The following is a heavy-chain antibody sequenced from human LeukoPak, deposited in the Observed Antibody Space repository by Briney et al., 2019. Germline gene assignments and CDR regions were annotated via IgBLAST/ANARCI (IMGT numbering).Heavy chain of an antibody. D-gene: IGHD3-22*01. V-gene: IGHV1-18*01. CDR3: ARGGKSKSYYYDTSGPYYFDY. CDR1: GYTFTSYG. CDR2: ISAYNGNT. J-gene: IGHJ4*02. Sequence: RASVKVSCKASGYTFTSYGISWVRQAPGQGLEWMGWISAYNGNTNYAQKLQGRVTMTTDTSTSTAYMELRSLRSDDTAVYYCARGGKSKSYYYDTSGPYYFDYWGQGTLVTVSS.